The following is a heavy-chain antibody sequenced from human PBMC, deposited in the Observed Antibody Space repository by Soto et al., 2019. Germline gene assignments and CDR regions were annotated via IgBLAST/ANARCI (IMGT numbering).Heavy chain of an antibody. V-gene: IGHV4-39*01. CDR3: ARHGSN. Sequence: SETLSLTCTVTGVSISNSSYYWGWIRRPPGKGLEWIGTIYYSGITYYNPSLKSRVTISVDTSKNQFSLKLTSVTAADTAVYYCARHGSNWGQGTLVTAPQ. J-gene: IGHJ4*02. CDR2: IYYSGIT. CDR1: GVSISNSSYY.